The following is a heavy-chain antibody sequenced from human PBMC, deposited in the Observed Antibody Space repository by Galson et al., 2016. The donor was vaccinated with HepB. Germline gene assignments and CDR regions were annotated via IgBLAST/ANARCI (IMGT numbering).Heavy chain of an antibody. Sequence: SLRLSCAASGFAVMTNYMTWVRQASGKGLEWVSSINDRGISTYYVDSVKGRFTISRDNSKNTLYLQMNSLRAEGTAIYYCAKDDCGSNSCYKIFDYWGQGTLVTVSS. CDR3: AKDDCGSNSCYKIFDY. V-gene: IGHV3-23*01. CDR2: INDRGIST. J-gene: IGHJ4*02. D-gene: IGHD2-2*02. CDR1: GFAVMTNY.